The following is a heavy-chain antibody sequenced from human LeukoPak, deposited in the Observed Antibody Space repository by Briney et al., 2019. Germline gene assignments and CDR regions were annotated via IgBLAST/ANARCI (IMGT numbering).Heavy chain of an antibody. CDR1: GYTFTSYG. Sequence: ASVKVSCKASGYTFTSYGISWVRQAPGQGLEWMGWISAYNGNTNYAQKLQGRVTMTTDTSTSTAYMELRSLRSDDTAVYYCATTEIQYYDFWSGPHSTGDYWGQGTLVTVSS. D-gene: IGHD3-3*01. CDR2: ISAYNGNT. CDR3: ATTEIQYYDFWSGPHSTGDY. J-gene: IGHJ4*02. V-gene: IGHV1-18*01.